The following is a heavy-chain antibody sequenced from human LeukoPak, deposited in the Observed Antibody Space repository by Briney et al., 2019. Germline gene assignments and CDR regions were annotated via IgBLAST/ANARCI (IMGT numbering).Heavy chain of an antibody. Sequence: GGPLRLSWAGLGFTLSVLSLHGSRQAPGKGLKWVALTWYDGSNKYYADSVKGRFTISRDNSKNTLYLQMNSLRAEDTAVYYCARSLDDSSGYGYWGQGTLVTVSS. CDR2: TWYDGSNK. CDR3: ARSLDDSSGYGY. D-gene: IGHD3-22*01. CDR1: GFTLSVLS. J-gene: IGHJ4*02. V-gene: IGHV3-33*01.